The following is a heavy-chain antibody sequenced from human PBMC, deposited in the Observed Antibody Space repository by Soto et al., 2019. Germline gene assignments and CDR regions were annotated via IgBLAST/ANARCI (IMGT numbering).Heavy chain of an antibody. V-gene: IGHV3-23*01. CDR1: GFTFSSWE. Sequence: GGSLRLSCAASGFTFSSWEMSWVRQAPGKGLEWVSTISNTGSWTKYADSVKGRFTISRDNSRNTLNLQMNSLRAEDTAVYYCAYRTGFDYWGQGTPVTVSS. D-gene: IGHD1-1*01. CDR2: ISNTGSWT. CDR3: AYRTGFDY. J-gene: IGHJ4*02.